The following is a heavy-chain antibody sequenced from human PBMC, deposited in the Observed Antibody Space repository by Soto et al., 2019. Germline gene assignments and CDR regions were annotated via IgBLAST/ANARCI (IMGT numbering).Heavy chain of an antibody. J-gene: IGHJ4*02. Sequence: EVQLVESGENLAQPGGSLRLSCAASGFSFSSYWLHWVRQAPGKGLVWVSRIKGDEITTNYADSVKGRFAISRDNAKNTVFLQMHRLRAEDTALYWCASSVYGAYGPEVWGQGILVSVSS. D-gene: IGHD4-17*01. CDR3: ASSVYGAYGPEV. V-gene: IGHV3-74*01. CDR2: IKGDEITT. CDR1: GFSFSSYW.